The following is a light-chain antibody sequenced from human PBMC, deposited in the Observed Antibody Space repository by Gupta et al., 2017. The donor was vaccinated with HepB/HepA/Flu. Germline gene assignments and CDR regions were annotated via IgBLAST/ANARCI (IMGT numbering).Light chain of an antibody. CDR2: KEN. V-gene: IGLV3-25*02. J-gene: IGLJ1*01. CDR3: QSADSSGSYRYV. Sequence: SYVLTQPTSVSVASGQTARITCSGDSLSKHYAYWYQQKPSQAPVLVLYKENQRPPGIPDRFSGSSSGTRVTLTISGVQADDEADYYCQSADSSGSYRYVFGTGTMVTVL. CDR1: SLSKHY.